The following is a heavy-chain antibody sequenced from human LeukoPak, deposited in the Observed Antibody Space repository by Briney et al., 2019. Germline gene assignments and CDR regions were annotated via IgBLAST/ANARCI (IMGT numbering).Heavy chain of an antibody. Sequence: GGSLRLSRAASGFTFSSYGMSWVRQAPGKWLEWVSAISGSGGSTYYADCVKGRFTISRDNSKNTLYLQMNSLRAEDTAVYYCAKVSVTHIVVVTAIPRGALTFDYWGQGTLVTVSS. CDR1: GFTFSSYG. D-gene: IGHD2-21*02. CDR3: AKVSVTHIVVVTAIPRGALTFDY. J-gene: IGHJ4*02. V-gene: IGHV3-23*01. CDR2: ISGSGGST.